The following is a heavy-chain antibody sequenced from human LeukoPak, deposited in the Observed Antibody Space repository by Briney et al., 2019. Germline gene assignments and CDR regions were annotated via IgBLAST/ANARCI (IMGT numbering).Heavy chain of an antibody. CDR3: ARLIAPPLDYGDYDDAFDI. Sequence: SETLSLTCTVSGGSISSSSYYWGWIRQPPGKGLEWIGSIYYSGSTYYNPSLKSRVTISVDTSKNQFSLKLSSVPAADTAVYYCARLIAPPLDYGDYDDAFDIWGQGTMVTVSS. J-gene: IGHJ3*02. CDR2: IYYSGST. V-gene: IGHV4-39*01. CDR1: GGSISSSSYY. D-gene: IGHD4-17*01.